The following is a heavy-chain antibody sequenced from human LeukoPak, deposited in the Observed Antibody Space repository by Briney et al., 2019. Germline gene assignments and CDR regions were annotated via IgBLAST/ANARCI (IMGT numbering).Heavy chain of an antibody. V-gene: IGHV3-30*02. D-gene: IGHD3-22*01. Sequence: GGSLRLSCAASGFTFSSYGMHWVRQAPGKGLEWVAFIRYDGSNKYYADSVKGRFTISRDNSKNTLYLQMNSLRAEDTAVYYCAKGGYYDSSGHFPVRFGYWGQGTLVTVSS. CDR3: AKGGYYDSSGHFPVRFGY. CDR1: GFTFSSYG. CDR2: IRYDGSNK. J-gene: IGHJ4*02.